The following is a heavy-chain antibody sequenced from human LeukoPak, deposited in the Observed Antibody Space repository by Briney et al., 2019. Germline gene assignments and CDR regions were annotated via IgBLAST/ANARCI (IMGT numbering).Heavy chain of an antibody. Sequence: SETLSLTCTVSGGSISSSYWSWIRQPAGKGLEWVGRIYSSGSTNYNPSLKSRVTMSVDTSKNQFSLKLTSVTAADTAVYYCAREPRYGPNQNVDYWGQGTLVTVSS. CDR2: IYSSGST. CDR1: GGSISSSY. D-gene: IGHD4-17*01. V-gene: IGHV4-4*07. CDR3: AREPRYGPNQNVDY. J-gene: IGHJ4*02.